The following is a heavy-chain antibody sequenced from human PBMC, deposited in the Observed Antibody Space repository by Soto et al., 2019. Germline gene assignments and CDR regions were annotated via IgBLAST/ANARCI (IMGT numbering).Heavy chain of an antibody. J-gene: IGHJ4*02. CDR2: IIPLFGTA. V-gene: IGHV1-69*06. CDR1: GGIFSSNT. Sequence: QVYLVQSGAEVKKPGSSVKISCKASGGIFSSNTINWVRQAAGQGLEWMGGIIPLFGTANYAEKFQGRVTITADKSTKPEYMELTSLRSEDTAVYYCASKAACGGDCYAFDSWGQGTVVTVSS. D-gene: IGHD2-21*02. CDR3: ASKAACGGDCYAFDS.